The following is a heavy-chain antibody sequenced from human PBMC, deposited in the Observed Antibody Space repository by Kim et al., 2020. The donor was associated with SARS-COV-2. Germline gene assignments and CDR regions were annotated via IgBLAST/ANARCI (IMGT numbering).Heavy chain of an antibody. CDR2: IWYDGSNK. CDR3: ARDRAYCGGDCYLSPLYYFDY. J-gene: IGHJ4*02. Sequence: GGSLRLSCAASGFTFSSYGMHWVRQAPGKGLEWVAVIWYDGSNKYYADSVKGRFTISRDNSKNTLYLQMNSLRAEDTAVYYCARDRAYCGGDCYLSPLYYFDYWGQGTLVTVSS. V-gene: IGHV3-33*01. CDR1: GFTFSSYG. D-gene: IGHD2-21*02.